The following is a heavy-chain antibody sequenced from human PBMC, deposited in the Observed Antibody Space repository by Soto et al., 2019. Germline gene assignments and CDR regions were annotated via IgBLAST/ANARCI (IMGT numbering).Heavy chain of an antibody. CDR3: ARSGDNYNRLDY. CDR2: ISSSGTGI. V-gene: IGHV3-11*04. J-gene: IGHJ4*02. CDR1: GFTFSDYY. Sequence: PGGSLRLSCAASGFTFSDYYMTWIRQAPGKGLEWVAYISSSGTGIYYPDSVKGRFTISRDNAKNSLYLQVSSLRAEDTAVYYCARSGDNYNRLDYWGQGAPVTVSS. D-gene: IGHD1-1*01.